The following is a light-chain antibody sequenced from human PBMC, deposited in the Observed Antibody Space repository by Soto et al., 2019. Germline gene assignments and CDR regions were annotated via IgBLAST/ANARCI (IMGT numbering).Light chain of an antibody. J-gene: IGLJ1*01. Sequence: QAVLTQSPSASASLGASVKLTCTLSSGHSSYAIAWHQQQPEKGPRYLMKFNSDGSHSKGDGIPDRFSGSSSGAERYLIISSLQSEDEADYYCQTWGTGIHVFGTGTKVTVL. CDR2: FNSDGSH. CDR3: QTWGTGIHV. V-gene: IGLV4-69*01. CDR1: SGHSSYA.